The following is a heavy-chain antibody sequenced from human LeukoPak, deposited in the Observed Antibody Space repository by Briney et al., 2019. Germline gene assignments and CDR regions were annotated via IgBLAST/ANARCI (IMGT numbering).Heavy chain of an antibody. D-gene: IGHD3-10*01. CDR2: ISNSGTN. CDR1: SSSITSYY. Sequence: SETLSLTCAVSSSSITSYYWSWIRQPPGKGLEWIGDISNSGTNNYNPSLKSRVTISVDKSKKQVSLRLKSLTAADTAVYFCAGAALTNQYTSGAFHHWGQGTLVTVSS. V-gene: IGHV4-59*01. CDR3: AGAALTNQYTSGAFHH. J-gene: IGHJ1*01.